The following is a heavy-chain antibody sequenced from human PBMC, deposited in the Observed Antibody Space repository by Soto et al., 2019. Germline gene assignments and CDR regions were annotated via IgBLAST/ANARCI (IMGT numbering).Heavy chain of an antibody. D-gene: IGHD3-10*01. Sequence: QVQLVQSGAEVKKPGSSVKVSCKASGGTFSSYAISWVRQAPGQGLEWMGGIIPIFGTANYAQKFQGRVTITADESTSTAYMELSSLRSEDTAVYYCARDPVTMVRGVIMGGYYYYGMDVWGQGTTVTVSS. V-gene: IGHV1-69*01. J-gene: IGHJ6*02. CDR3: ARDPVTMVRGVIMGGYYYYGMDV. CDR1: GGTFSSYA. CDR2: IIPIFGTA.